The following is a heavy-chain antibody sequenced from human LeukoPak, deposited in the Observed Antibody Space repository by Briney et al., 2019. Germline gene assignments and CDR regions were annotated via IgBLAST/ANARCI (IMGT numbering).Heavy chain of an antibody. D-gene: IGHD4-17*01. J-gene: IGHJ5*02. V-gene: IGHV4-34*01. CDR2: INHSGST. Sequence: SETLSLTCAVYGGSFSGYYWSWIGQPPGKGLEGIGEINHSGSTNYNPSLKSRVTISVDTSKNQFSLKLSSVTAADTAVYYCARGRDYARWFDPWGQGTLVTVSS. CDR3: ARGRDYARWFDP. CDR1: GGSFSGYY.